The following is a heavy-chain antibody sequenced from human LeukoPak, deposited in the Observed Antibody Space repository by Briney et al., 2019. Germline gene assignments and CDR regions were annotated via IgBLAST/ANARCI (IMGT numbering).Heavy chain of an antibody. V-gene: IGHV4-39*01. CDR3: ARRPKTYLDF. CDR1: GGSISSSSYY. CDR2: IYYSGST. Sequence: PSETLSLTCTVSGGSISSSSYYWGWIRQPPGKGLEWIGSIYYSGSTYYNPSLKSRVTISVDTSKNQFSLKLSSVTAADTAVYYCARRPKTYLDFWGQGILVTVSS. J-gene: IGHJ4*02.